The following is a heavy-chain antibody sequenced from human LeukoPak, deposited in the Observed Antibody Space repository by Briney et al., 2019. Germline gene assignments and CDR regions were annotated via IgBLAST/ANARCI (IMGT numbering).Heavy chain of an antibody. D-gene: IGHD5-12*01. CDR1: GGTFSSYA. CDR2: IIPIFGTA. Sequence: SVKVSCKASGGTFSSYAISWVRQAPGQGLEWMGGIIPIFGTANYAQKFQGRVTITADKSTSTAYMELSSLTSDDTAVYYCARDGRGYSGYDFRYFDYWGQGTLVTASS. J-gene: IGHJ4*02. CDR3: ARDGRGYSGYDFRYFDY. V-gene: IGHV1-69*06.